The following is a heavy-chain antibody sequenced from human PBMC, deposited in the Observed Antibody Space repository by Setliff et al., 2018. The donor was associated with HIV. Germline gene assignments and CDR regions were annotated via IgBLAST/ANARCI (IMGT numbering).Heavy chain of an antibody. J-gene: IGHJ4*02. CDR1: GFRFTTYW. CDR3: ARGDGSDSGVYFDS. Sequence: PGGSLRLSCAASGFRFTTYWMSWVRQAPGKGLEWLANVKQEGSEQYYLDSVKGRFTFSRDNGKNSLYLQMNGLRAEDTAVYYCARGDGSDSGVYFDSWGQGTLVTVSS. V-gene: IGHV3-7*01. CDR2: VKQEGSEQ. D-gene: IGHD4-17*01.